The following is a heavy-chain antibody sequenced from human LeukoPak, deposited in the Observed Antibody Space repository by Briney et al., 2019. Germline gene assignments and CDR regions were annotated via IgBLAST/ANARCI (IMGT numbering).Heavy chain of an antibody. CDR2: IYHSGST. J-gene: IGHJ4*02. CDR3: ARYYFDRSRFYLLDY. CDR1: GYSISSGYY. V-gene: IGHV4-38-2*02. Sequence: PSETLSLTCTVSGYSISSGYYGGWIRQPPGKGLEWIGSIYHSGSTYYNPSLKSRVTISVDTSKNQFSLKLSSVTAADTAVYYCARYYFDRSRFYLLDYWGQGSLVTVSS. D-gene: IGHD3-22*01.